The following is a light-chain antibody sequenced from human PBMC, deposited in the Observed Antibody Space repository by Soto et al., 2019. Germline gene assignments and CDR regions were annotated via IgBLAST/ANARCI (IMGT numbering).Light chain of an antibody. J-gene: IGLJ3*02. CDR1: SSDVGGYNY. CDR3: SSFTSRHTWV. V-gene: IGLV2-14*01. CDR2: EVS. Sequence: QSALTQPASVSGSPGLSITISCTGSSSDVGGYNYVSWYQQHPGKAPKLMIYEVSNRPSRVSDRFSGSKSGNMASLTISGLQAEDEADYYCSSFTSRHTWVFGGGTKVTVL.